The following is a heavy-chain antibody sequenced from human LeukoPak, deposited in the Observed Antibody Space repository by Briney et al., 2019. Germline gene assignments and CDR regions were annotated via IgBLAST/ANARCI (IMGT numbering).Heavy chain of an antibody. Sequence: ASVKVSCKASGYTFTGYYMHWVRQAHGQGLEWMGWINPNSGGTNYAQKFQGRVTMTRDTSISTAYMELSRLRSDDTAVYYCARELSNYDYVWGSYRYSYYFDYWGQGTLVTVSS. CDR1: GYTFTGYY. D-gene: IGHD3-16*02. CDR3: ARELSNYDYVWGSYRYSYYFDY. J-gene: IGHJ4*02. CDR2: INPNSGGT. V-gene: IGHV1-2*02.